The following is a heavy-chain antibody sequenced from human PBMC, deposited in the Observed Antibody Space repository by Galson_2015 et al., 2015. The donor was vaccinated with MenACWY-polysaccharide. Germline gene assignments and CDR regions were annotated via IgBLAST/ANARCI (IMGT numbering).Heavy chain of an antibody. D-gene: IGHD3-10*01. J-gene: IGHJ4*02. CDR3: ARMYRDSGSYYRWKCFDY. CDR2: VYPGDSDT. Sequence: QSGAEVKKPGESLKISCKGSGYSFTNYWIGWVRQMPGKGLEWMGIVYPGDSDTRYSPSFQGQVTISADKSISTAYLQWSSLKASDTAMYYCARMYRDSGSYYRWKCFDYWGQGTLVTVSS. CDR1: GYSFTNYW. V-gene: IGHV5-51*01.